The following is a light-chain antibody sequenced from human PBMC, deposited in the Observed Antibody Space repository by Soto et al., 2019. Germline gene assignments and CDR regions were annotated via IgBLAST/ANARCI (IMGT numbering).Light chain of an antibody. J-gene: IGKJ3*01. CDR2: GAS. V-gene: IGKV3-20*01. Sequence: EIVLTQSPGTLSLSPGERATLSCRASQSVSSSFLAWYQQKPGQAPGLVIYGASSRATGIPDRFSGSGSGTDFTLTISRLEPEDFAVYYCQQYGTSPTLFTFGPGTKVDIK. CDR3: QQYGTSPTLFT. CDR1: QSVSSSF.